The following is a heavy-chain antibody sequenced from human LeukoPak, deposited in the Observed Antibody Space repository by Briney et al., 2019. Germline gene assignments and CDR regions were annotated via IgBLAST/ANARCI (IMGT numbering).Heavy chain of an antibody. V-gene: IGHV4-31*03. D-gene: IGHD4-11*01. CDR2: IYYSGST. Sequence: SETLSLTCTVSGGSIRSGGYYWSWIRQHPGKGLEWIRYIYYSGSTYYNPSLKSRVTISVDTSMNQFSLKLSSVTAADTAVYYCARGVTTYPRDYYYMDVWGKGTTVTVSS. J-gene: IGHJ6*03. CDR3: ARGVTTYPRDYYYMDV. CDR1: GGSIRSGGYY.